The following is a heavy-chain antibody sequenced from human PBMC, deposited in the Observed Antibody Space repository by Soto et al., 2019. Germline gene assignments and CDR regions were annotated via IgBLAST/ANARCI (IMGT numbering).Heavy chain of an antibody. Sequence: GGSLRLSCAASGFTFSSYAMSWVRQAPGKGLEWVSTIGGNGGTTFYADSVKGRFTISRDNSKNTLYLQLNSLRAEDTAVYYCAKELLNWNFLCIFGNCGQGTLVTVSS. V-gene: IGHV3-23*01. D-gene: IGHD1-7*01. CDR3: AKELLNWNFLCIFGN. CDR1: GFTFSSYA. J-gene: IGHJ4*02. CDR2: IGGNGGTT.